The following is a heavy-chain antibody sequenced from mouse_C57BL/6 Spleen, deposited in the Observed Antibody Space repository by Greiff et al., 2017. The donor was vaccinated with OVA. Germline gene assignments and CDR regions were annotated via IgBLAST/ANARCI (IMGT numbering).Heavy chain of an antibody. Sequence: VQLQQSGPELVKPGASVKISCKASGYTFTDYYMNWVKQSHGKSLEWIGDINPNNGGTSYNQKFKGKATLTVDKSSSTAYMELRSLTSEDSAGYYCARSPIYYDYGYAMDYWGQGTSGTVSS. CDR3: ARSPIYYDYGYAMDY. D-gene: IGHD2-4*01. CDR1: GYTFTDYY. V-gene: IGHV1-26*01. CDR2: INPNNGGT. J-gene: IGHJ4*01.